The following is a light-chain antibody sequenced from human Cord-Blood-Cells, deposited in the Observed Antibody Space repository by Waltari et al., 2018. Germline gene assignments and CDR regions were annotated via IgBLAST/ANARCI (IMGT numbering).Light chain of an antibody. Sequence: EIVMTQSPATLSASPGERATLSCRASQSVSSNLAGYQQKPGQAPRLLIYGASTRATGIPARFSGSGSGTEFTLTISSLQSEDFAVYYCQQYNNWPLTFGGGTKVEIK. CDR2: GAS. CDR3: QQYNNWPLT. J-gene: IGKJ4*01. V-gene: IGKV3-15*01. CDR1: QSVSSN.